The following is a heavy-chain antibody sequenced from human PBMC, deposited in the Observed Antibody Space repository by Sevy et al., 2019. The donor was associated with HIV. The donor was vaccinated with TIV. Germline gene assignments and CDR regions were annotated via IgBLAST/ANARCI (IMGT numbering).Heavy chain of an antibody. CDR2: ISSDGSAK. CDR1: GFPFSVYP. Sequence: GGSLRLSCAASGFPFSVYPMHWVRQAPDKRLEWVAVISSDGSAKYYSDSVRGRFTFSRDNSRNTLYLQMSSLRTEDTAVYYCATVHDRITDDYWGQGTLVTVSS. D-gene: IGHD3-10*01. CDR3: ATVHDRITDDY. V-gene: IGHV3-30*15. J-gene: IGHJ4*02.